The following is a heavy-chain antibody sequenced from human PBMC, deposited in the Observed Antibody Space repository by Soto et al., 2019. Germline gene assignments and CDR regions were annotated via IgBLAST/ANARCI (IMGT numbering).Heavy chain of an antibody. D-gene: IGHD5-12*01. CDR3: VPGNDWVRSAMDV. CDR1: GDSVSSNSAA. Sequence: PAQTLSLTCAISGDSVSSNSAAWNWIRQSPSRGLEWLGRTYYRSKWYDDYAVSVKSRITINPDTSKNQYSLQLNSVTPDDTAVYFCVPGNDWVRSAMDVSGRGTTDRVSS. CDR2: TYYRSKWYD. J-gene: IGHJ6*02. V-gene: IGHV6-1*01.